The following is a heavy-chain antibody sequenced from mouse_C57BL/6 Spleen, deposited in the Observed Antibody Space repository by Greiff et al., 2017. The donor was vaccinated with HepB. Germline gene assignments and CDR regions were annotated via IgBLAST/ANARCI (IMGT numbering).Heavy chain of an antibody. CDR3: ARYDYAHFDY. J-gene: IGHJ2*01. D-gene: IGHD2-4*01. Sequence: VQLKQSGGGLVKPGGSLKLSCAASGFTFSDYGMHWVRQAPEKGLEWVAYISSGSSTIYYADTVKGRFTISRDNAKNTLFLQMTSLRSEDTAMYYCARYDYAHFDYWGQGTTLTVSS. CDR1: GFTFSDYG. CDR2: ISSGSSTI. V-gene: IGHV5-17*01.